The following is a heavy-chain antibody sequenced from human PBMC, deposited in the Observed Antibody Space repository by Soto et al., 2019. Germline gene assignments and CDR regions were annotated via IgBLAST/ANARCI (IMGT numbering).Heavy chain of an antibody. Sequence: PGGSLRLSCAASGFTFSSYSMNWVRQAPGKGLEWVSYISSSSSTIYYADSVKGRFTISRDNAKNSLYLQMNSLRDEDTAVYYCARPGYAWAIHSEAHGENYFDYWGQGTLVTVSS. V-gene: IGHV3-48*02. CDR3: ARPGYAWAIHSEAHGENYFDY. CDR1: GFTFSSYS. J-gene: IGHJ4*02. CDR2: ISSSSSTI. D-gene: IGHD2-8*01.